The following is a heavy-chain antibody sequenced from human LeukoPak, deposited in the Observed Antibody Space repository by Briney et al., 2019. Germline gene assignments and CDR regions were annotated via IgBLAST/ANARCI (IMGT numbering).Heavy chain of an antibody. CDR1: GYSLTLLS. CDR2: FDREDGGT. CDR3: ATAFSGSYLRSAFDI. D-gene: IGHD1-26*01. Sequence: ASVKVSCKVSGYSLTLLSLHWVRQAPGKGLEWMGGFDREDGGTMYAQTLRGRLTMTEDTSTDTAYMELSSLRSEDTAVYYCATAFSGSYLRSAFDIWGQGTMVTVSS. V-gene: IGHV1-24*01. J-gene: IGHJ3*02.